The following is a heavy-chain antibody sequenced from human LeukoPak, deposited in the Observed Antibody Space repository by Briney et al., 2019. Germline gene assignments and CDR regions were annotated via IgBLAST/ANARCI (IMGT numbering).Heavy chain of an antibody. CDR3: ARDSTYCSSTSCLRYTFDP. V-gene: IGHV4-39*07. CDR1: GGSISSSSYY. D-gene: IGHD2-2*01. J-gene: IGHJ5*02. Sequence: SETLSLTCTVSGGSISSSSYYWGWIRQPPGKGLEWIGSIYYSGSTYYNPSLKSRVTISVDTSKNQFSLKLSSVTAADTAVYYCARDSTYCSSTSCLRYTFDPWGQGTLVTVSS. CDR2: IYYSGST.